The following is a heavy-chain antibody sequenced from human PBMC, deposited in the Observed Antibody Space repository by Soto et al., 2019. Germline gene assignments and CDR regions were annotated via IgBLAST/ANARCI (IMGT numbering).Heavy chain of an antibody. Sequence: GGSLRLSCAASGFTFSSYAMSWVRQAPGKGLEWVSAISGSGGSTYYADSVKGRFTISRDNSKNTLYLQMNSLRAEDTAVYYCAKLCGGFWSGYGEFDDWGQGSLVTVSS. J-gene: IGHJ4*02. CDR2: ISGSGGST. CDR3: AKLCGGFWSGYGEFDD. D-gene: IGHD3-3*01. V-gene: IGHV3-23*01. CDR1: GFTFSSYA.